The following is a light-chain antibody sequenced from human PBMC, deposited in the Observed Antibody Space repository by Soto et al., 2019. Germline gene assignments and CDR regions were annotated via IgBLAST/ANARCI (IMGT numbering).Light chain of an antibody. CDR1: SSDVGGYNY. V-gene: IGLV2-14*01. Sequence: QSVLTQPASVSGSPGQSITISCTGTSSDVGGYNYVSWYQQHPGKAPKLMIYEVSNRPSGVSNRFSGSKSGNTASLTISGLQAVEESDYYCSSYTSSTTPRVLFGGGTKLTVL. CDR3: SSYTSSTTPRVL. J-gene: IGLJ2*01. CDR2: EVS.